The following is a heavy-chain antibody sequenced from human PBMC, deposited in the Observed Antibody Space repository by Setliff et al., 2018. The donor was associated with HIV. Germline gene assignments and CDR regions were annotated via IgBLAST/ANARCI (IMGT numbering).Heavy chain of an antibody. CDR1: GYNFDFHY. CDR3: ASHAKTVDTGLFDY. D-gene: IGHD3-9*01. Sequence: ASVKVSCKSSGYNFDFHYVHWVRQATGQGFEWLGVINPTAGSTTLEQKFQGRLTLTRDAYTETVYMELTSLRSGDTAVYYCASHAKTVDTGLFDYWGQGTQVTVSS. V-gene: IGHV1-46*02. CDR2: INPTAGST. J-gene: IGHJ4*02.